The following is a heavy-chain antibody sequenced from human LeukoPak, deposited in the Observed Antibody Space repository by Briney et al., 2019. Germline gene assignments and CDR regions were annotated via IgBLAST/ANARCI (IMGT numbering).Heavy chain of an antibody. CDR1: GYSLTSYW. Sequence: GESLKISCKGSGYSLTSYWIGWVRQMPGKGLEWMGIIYPGDSDTRYSPSFQGQVTISADKSISTAYLQWSSLKASDTAMYYCARQKGYDILTGYYSDYWGQGTLVTVSS. J-gene: IGHJ4*02. D-gene: IGHD3-9*01. CDR3: ARQKGYDILTGYYSDY. CDR2: IYPGDSDT. V-gene: IGHV5-51*01.